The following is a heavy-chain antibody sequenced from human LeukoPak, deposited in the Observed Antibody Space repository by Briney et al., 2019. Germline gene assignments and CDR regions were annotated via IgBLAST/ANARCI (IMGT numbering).Heavy chain of an antibody. CDR2: ISSSSSTI. CDR3: AKGAAARPDWFDP. CDR1: GFTFSSYS. D-gene: IGHD6-6*01. Sequence: GGSLRLSCAASGFTFSSYSMNWVRQAPGKGLEWVSYISSSSSTIYYADSVKGRFTISRDNAKNTLYLQMNSLRAEDTAVYYCAKGAAARPDWFDPWGQGTLVTVSS. J-gene: IGHJ5*02. V-gene: IGHV3-48*04.